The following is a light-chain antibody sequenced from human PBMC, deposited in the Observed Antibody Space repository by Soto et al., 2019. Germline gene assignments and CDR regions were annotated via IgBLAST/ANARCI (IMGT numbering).Light chain of an antibody. Sequence: QSALTQPPSASGSPGQSVTISCSGTSSDVGGYDYVSWYQQHPGKAPKLMIYEVSKRPSGIPERFSGSNSGNTATLTISGTQAMDEADYYCQAWDSGGVFGGGTKLTVL. CDR2: EVS. V-gene: IGLV2-8*01. CDR1: SSDVGGYDY. J-gene: IGLJ2*01. CDR3: QAWDSGGV.